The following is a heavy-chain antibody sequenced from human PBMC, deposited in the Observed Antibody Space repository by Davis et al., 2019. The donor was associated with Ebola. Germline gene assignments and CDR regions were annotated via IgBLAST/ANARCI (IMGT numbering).Heavy chain of an antibody. CDR3: ARANTGMVPPEIDS. D-gene: IGHD5-18*01. J-gene: IGHJ4*02. CDR2: IYSSGST. V-gene: IGHV4-39*07. Sequence: MPSETLSLTCTVSGGSISSSSYYWGWIRQPPGKGLEWIGNIYSSGSTYYNPSLKSRVTISVDTSKNQFSLKLSSVTAADTAMYYCARANTGMVPPEIDSWGQGTKVTVSS. CDR1: GGSISSSSYY.